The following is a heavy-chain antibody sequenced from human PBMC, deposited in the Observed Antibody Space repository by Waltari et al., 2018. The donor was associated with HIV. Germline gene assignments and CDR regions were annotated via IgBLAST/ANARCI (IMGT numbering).Heavy chain of an antibody. V-gene: IGHV1-8*01. J-gene: IGHJ6*02. Sequence: SYDINWVRQATGQGLEWMGWMNPNSGNTGYAQKFQGRVTMTRNTSISTAYMELSSLRSEDTAVYYCARGSAKGTGPYYYYGMDVWGQGTTVTVSS. CDR2: MNPNSGNT. D-gene: IGHD2-8*02. CDR1: SYD. CDR3: ARGSAKGTGPYYYYGMDV.